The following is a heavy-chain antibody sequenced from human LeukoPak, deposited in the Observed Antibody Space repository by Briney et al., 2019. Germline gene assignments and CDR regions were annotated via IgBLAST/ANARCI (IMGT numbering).Heavy chain of an antibody. J-gene: IGHJ3*02. CDR2: IIPIFGTA. CDR3: ARSCRGSPVAFDI. Sequence: ASVKVSCKASGGTFSSYAISWVRQAPGQGLEWMGGIIPIFGTATYAQKFQGRVTITTDESTSTAYMELSSLRSEDTAVYYCARSCRGSPVAFDIWGQGTMVTVSS. V-gene: IGHV1-69*05. CDR1: GGTFSSYA. D-gene: IGHD6-13*01.